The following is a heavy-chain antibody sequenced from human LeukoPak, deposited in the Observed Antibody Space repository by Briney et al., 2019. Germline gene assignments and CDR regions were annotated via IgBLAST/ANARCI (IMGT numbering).Heavy chain of an antibody. CDR2: ISGSGGST. CDR1: GFTFSSYA. Sequence: GGSLRLSCAASGFTFSSYAMSWVRQAPGKGLEWVSAISGSGGSTYYADSVKGRFTISRDNSKNTLYLQMNSLRAEDTAVYYCARVSSSSSRRDYWGQGTLVTVSS. D-gene: IGHD6-6*01. V-gene: IGHV3-23*01. J-gene: IGHJ4*02. CDR3: ARVSSSSSRRDY.